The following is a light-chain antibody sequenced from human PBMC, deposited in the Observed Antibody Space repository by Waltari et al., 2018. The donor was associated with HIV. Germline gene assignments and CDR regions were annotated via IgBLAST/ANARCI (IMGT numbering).Light chain of an antibody. J-gene: IGKJ4*01. CDR3: QQAKNFPHT. CDR2: EAS. V-gene: IGKV1-12*01. CDR1: QNIGRK. Sequence: DILMTHSPSSVSASAGGAVSLSCRASQNIGRKLAWYQLKPGKAPRLLIYEASRLDDGVPTRFRGGGSGSNFTFGITDLQPEDFATYICQQAKNFPHTFGGGTMVE.